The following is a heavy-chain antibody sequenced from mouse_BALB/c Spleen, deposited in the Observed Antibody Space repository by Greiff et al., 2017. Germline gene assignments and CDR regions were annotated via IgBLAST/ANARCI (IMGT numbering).Heavy chain of an antibody. V-gene: IGHV10-3*03. CDR3: VREFWDEGYDMDD. D-gene: IGHD4-1*01. Sequence: EVQLMESGGGLVAPSGSLSLSCAVSGFSFTTYAMHWVCQAPGKGLEWVARIRSKSNNYATYYAVSVKDRFTITRDDSKSMLYLQMNNLKTEDTAMYYCVREFWDEGYDMDDWGQGTSVTVSS. CDR2: IRSKSNNYAT. J-gene: IGHJ4*01. CDR1: GFSFTTYA.